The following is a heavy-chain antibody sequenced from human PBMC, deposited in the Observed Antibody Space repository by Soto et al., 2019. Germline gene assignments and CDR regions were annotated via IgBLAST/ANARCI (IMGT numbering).Heavy chain of an antibody. CDR1: GFTFSSYG. D-gene: IGHD3-22*01. V-gene: IGHV3-33*01. J-gene: IGHJ4*02. Sequence: PGGSLRLSCAASGFTFSSYGMHWVRQAPGKGLEWVAVIWYDGSNKYYADSVKGRFTISRDNSKNTLYLQMNSLRAEDTAVYYCARDPAGDSSGYYFDYWGQGTLVTVSS. CDR3: ARDPAGDSSGYYFDY. CDR2: IWYDGSNK.